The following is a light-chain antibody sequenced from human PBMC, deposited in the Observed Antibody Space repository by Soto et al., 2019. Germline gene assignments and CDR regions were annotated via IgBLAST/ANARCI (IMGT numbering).Light chain of an antibody. CDR2: GAS. Sequence: EIVMTQSPATLSVSTGERATLSCRASQSVSSNLAWYQQKPGQAPRLLIYGASTRATGIPARFSGSGSETEFTLTISSLQSEDFAVYYCQQYNKWPPITFGQGTRLEIK. CDR3: QQYNKWPPIT. V-gene: IGKV3-15*01. J-gene: IGKJ5*01. CDR1: QSVSSN.